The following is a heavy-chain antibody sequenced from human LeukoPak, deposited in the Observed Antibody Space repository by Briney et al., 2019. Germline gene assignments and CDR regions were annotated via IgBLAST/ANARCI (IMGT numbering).Heavy chain of an antibody. CDR1: GFTVTDNY. D-gene: IGHD4-17*01. CDR2: IYTYGRT. J-gene: IGHJ4*02. V-gene: IGHV3-53*01. Sequence: PGRSLRLSCAVSGFTVTDNYMSSVRQAPGKGLQWGSVIYTYGRTYYSASLKSRFTISRDISRNTLLLQMNSLRPDDTAVHYCARTSPVSGDYDYWGRGTLVTVSS. CDR3: ARTSPVSGDYDY.